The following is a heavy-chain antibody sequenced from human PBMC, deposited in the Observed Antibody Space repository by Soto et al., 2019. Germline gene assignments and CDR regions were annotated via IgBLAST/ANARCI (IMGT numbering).Heavy chain of an antibody. J-gene: IGHJ6*02. CDR1: GGTFCSYA. Sequence: QVQLVQSGAEVKKPGSSVKVSCKASGGTFCSYAISWVRQAPGQGLEWMGGIIPITATANYAQKFQGRVTITADESTSKASMQLSSLRSEDTAVYYCARSQGSSTSLEIYYYYYYGMDVWGQGTTVTVSS. D-gene: IGHD2-2*01. CDR3: ARSQGSSTSLEIYYYYYYGMDV. CDR2: IIPITATA. V-gene: IGHV1-69*01.